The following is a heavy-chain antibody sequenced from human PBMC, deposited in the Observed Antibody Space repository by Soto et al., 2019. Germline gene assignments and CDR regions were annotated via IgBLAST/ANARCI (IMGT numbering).Heavy chain of an antibody. J-gene: IGHJ6*03. CDR2: ISSSSSYI. D-gene: IGHD3-9*01. Sequence: GGSLRLSCAASGFTFSSYSMNWVRQAPGKGLEWVSSISSSSSYIYYADSVKGRFTISRDNAKNSLYLQMNSLRAGDTGVYYCAATLSYYDILTGYLGSYYYYYMDVWGKGTTVTVSS. V-gene: IGHV3-21*01. CDR3: AATLSYYDILTGYLGSYYYYYMDV. CDR1: GFTFSSYS.